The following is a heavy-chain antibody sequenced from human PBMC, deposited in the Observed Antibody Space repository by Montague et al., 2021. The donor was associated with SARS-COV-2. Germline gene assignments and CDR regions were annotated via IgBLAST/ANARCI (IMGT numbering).Heavy chain of an antibody. CDR2: TYYRSKWFY. D-gene: IGHD3-10*01. CDR1: GDSVSSNGGA. CDR3: ARDIGSAGIYYYGMDV. J-gene: IGHJ6*02. V-gene: IGHV6-1*01. Sequence: CAISGDSVSSNGGAWNWIRQSPSRGLEWLGRTYYRSKWFYDYAASLKSRLTIKPDTSKNQFSLQLNSVTPEDTAVYCARDIGSAGIYYYGMDVWGQGTTVIVSS.